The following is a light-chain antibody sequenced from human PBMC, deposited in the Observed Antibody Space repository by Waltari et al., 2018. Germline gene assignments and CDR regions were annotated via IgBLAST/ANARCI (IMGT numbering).Light chain of an antibody. V-gene: IGKV3-11*01. CDR1: KGVTNY. J-gene: IGKJ4*01. Sequence: DIVFTQSPAILSLSPGERASLSCRASKGVTNYLAWYQQKPGQAPRLLTYDTSNRATGIPARFSGSGFGTDFTLTISSLEPEDFAVYYCQQRRDWPLTFGGGTKVEIK. CDR3: QQRRDWPLT. CDR2: DTS.